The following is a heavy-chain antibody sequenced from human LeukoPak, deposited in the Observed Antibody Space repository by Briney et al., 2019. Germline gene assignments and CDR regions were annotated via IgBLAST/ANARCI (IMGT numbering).Heavy chain of an antibody. CDR1: GGSISSSSYY. CDR2: IYYSGST. Sequence: SETLSLTCTVSGGSISSSSYYWGWIRQPPGKGLEWIGSIYYSGSTYYNPSLKSRVTISVDTSKNLFSLKLSSVTAADTAVYYCARHPSLYSSSWYYFDYWGQGTLVTVSS. CDR3: ARHPSLYSSSWYYFDY. J-gene: IGHJ4*02. V-gene: IGHV4-39*01. D-gene: IGHD6-13*01.